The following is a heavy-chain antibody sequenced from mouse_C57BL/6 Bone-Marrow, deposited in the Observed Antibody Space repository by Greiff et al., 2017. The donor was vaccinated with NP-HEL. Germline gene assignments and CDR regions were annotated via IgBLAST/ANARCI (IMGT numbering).Heavy chain of an antibody. CDR3: ARFHYYGSSFFMDY. V-gene: IGHV1-64*01. CDR1: GYTFTSYW. CDR2: IHPNSGST. J-gene: IGHJ4*01. Sequence: VQLQQPGAELVKPGASVKLSCKASGYTFTSYWMHWVKQRPGQGLEWIGMIHPNSGSTNYNEKFKSKATLTVDKSSSTAYMQLSSLTSEDSAVYYCARFHYYGSSFFMDYWGQGTSVTVSS. D-gene: IGHD1-1*01.